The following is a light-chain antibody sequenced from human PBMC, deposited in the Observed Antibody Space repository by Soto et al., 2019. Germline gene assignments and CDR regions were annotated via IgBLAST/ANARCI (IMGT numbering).Light chain of an antibody. Sequence: EIVMTQSPATLSVSPGEGATLSCRASQSVSGNLTWYQQKPGQAPRLLFYGASTRATGIPARFRVSGSGTEFTLTISSLQSEDFAVYYCQQYNDWPPTFGQGTKVEIK. CDR3: QQYNDWPPT. J-gene: IGKJ1*01. V-gene: IGKV3-15*01. CDR1: QSVSGN. CDR2: GAS.